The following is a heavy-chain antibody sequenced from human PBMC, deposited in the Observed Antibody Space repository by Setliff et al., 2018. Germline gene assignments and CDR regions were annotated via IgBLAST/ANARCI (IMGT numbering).Heavy chain of an antibody. Sequence: GGSLRLSCAVSGFTFSNYWMTWVRQAPGKGLEWVANIKQDGSESYYVESVKGRFTISRDNAKNSLYLQMNSLRVEDTAVYYCARDVFDFRTGQAGPWGQGTLVTVSS. CDR3: ARDVFDFRTGQAGP. J-gene: IGHJ5*02. CDR2: IKQDGSES. D-gene: IGHD3-3*01. CDR1: GFTFSNYW. V-gene: IGHV3-7*01.